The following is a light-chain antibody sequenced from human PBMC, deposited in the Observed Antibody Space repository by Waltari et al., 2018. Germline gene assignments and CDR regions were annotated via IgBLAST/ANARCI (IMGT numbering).Light chain of an antibody. Sequence: DIQMTQSPSSLSASAGDRVTITCQASQDIGNFLNWYQQKPGRAPNLLIYDASNLETGVPSRFSGSGSVKHFTFTITSLQSEDIATYYCQQYDNFPFTFGQGTKVEIK. V-gene: IGKV1-33*01. CDR2: DAS. J-gene: IGKJ2*01. CDR1: QDIGNF. CDR3: QQYDNFPFT.